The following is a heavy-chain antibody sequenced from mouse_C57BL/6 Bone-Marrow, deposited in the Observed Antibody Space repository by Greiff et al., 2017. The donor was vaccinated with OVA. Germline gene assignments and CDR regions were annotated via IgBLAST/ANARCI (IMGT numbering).Heavy chain of an antibody. CDR1: GYTFTSYW. V-gene: IGHV1-59*01. CDR2: IDPSDSYT. CDR3: ARGVRFAY. Sequence: VQLQQPGAELVRPGTSVKLSCKASGYTFTSYWMHWVKQRPGQGLEWIGVIDPSDSYTNYNQKFKGKATLTVDTSSSTAYMQLSSLTSEDSAVYYCARGVRFAYWGQGTLVTVSA. J-gene: IGHJ3*01.